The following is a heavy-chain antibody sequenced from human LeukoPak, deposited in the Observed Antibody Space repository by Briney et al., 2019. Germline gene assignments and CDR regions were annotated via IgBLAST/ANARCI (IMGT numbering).Heavy chain of an antibody. CDR1: GGSISSYY. Sequence: PSETLSLTCTVSGGSISSYYWSWVRQPPGKGLEWIGYIYYSGSTNYNPSLKSRVTISVDTSKNQFSLKLSSMTAADTAVYYCARVPQATYYDFWSGPVDAFDIWGQGTMVTVSS. J-gene: IGHJ3*02. V-gene: IGHV4-59*01. CDR2: IYYSGST. D-gene: IGHD3-3*01. CDR3: ARVPQATYYDFWSGPVDAFDI.